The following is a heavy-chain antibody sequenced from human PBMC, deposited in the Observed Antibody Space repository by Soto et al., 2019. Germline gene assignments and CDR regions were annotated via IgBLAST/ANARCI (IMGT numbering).Heavy chain of an antibody. CDR3: TRAGGSGWGYYFDY. CDR1: GFTFGDYA. V-gene: IGHV3-49*04. J-gene: IGHJ4*02. D-gene: IGHD6-19*01. Sequence: GGSLRLSCTASGFTFGDYAMSWVRQAPGKGLECVGFIRSEAYGWTTEYAASVKGRFTISRDDSKSIAYLQMNSLRTEDTAVYYCTRAGGSGWGYYFDYWGQGTQVTVSS. CDR2: IRSEAYGWTT.